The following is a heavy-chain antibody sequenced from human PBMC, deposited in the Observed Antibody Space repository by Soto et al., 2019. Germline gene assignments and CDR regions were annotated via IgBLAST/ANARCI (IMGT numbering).Heavy chain of an antibody. J-gene: IGHJ4*02. CDR3: ARTLYSYGTDY. V-gene: IGHV4-34*01. CDR2: INHSGST. Sequence: SETLSLTCAVYGGSFSGYYWTWIRQPPGTGLEWIGEINHSGSTNYNPSLKSRVTISVDTSKNQFSLKLTSVTAADTAVYYCARTLYSYGTDYWGQGTLVTVSS. D-gene: IGHD5-18*01. CDR1: GGSFSGYY.